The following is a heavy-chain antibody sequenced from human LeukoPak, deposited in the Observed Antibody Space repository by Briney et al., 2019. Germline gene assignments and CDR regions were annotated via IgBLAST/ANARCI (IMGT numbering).Heavy chain of an antibody. J-gene: IGHJ4*02. Sequence: GGSLRLSCAASGFTFSILAMNWVRQAPGKGLEWVSAISGSGGSTYYADFVKGRFTISRDNSKNTLYLQMNSLRAEDTAVYYCAKDRPEYYDYVWGSYRSKTIFDYWGQGALVTVSS. D-gene: IGHD3-16*02. CDR2: ISGSGGST. CDR3: AKDRPEYYDYVWGSYRSKTIFDY. V-gene: IGHV3-23*01. CDR1: GFTFSILA.